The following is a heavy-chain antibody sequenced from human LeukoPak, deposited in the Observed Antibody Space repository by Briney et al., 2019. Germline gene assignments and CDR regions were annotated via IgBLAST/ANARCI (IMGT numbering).Heavy chain of an antibody. CDR2: INPYGGDT. J-gene: IGHJ4*02. CDR1: GYTFTGYC. Sequence: ASVKVSCKASGYTFTGYCVHWVRQAPGQGLEWMGWINPYGGDTNYAQKFQGRVTMTRDTSISTAYMELSSLKSDDTAVYYCARVAMSGIGSDDFWGQGTLVTASS. D-gene: IGHD1-26*01. V-gene: IGHV1-2*02. CDR3: ARVAMSGIGSDDF.